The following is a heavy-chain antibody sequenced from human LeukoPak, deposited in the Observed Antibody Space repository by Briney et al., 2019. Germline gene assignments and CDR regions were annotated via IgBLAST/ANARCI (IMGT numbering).Heavy chain of an antibody. D-gene: IGHD6-13*01. CDR2: IVVGSGDT. Sequence: ASVKVSCKASGFTFTSSAMQWVRQARGQRLEWIGWIVVGSGDTNYAQKFRERVTITRDMSTSTAYMDLSSLRSEDTAVYYCAATIAADTGYYGMGVWGQGTTVIVSS. CDR1: GFTFTSSA. CDR3: AATIAADTGYYGMGV. V-gene: IGHV1-58*02. J-gene: IGHJ6*02.